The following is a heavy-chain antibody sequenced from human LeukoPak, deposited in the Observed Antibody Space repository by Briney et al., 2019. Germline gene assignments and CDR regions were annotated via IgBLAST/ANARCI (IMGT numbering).Heavy chain of an antibody. CDR1: GYTFTGYY. CDR3: ARQIVVEVGWLDP. CDR2: INPNSGGT. D-gene: IGHD3-22*01. J-gene: IGHJ5*02. V-gene: IGHV1-2*06. Sequence: ASVKVSCKASGYTFTGYYMHWVRQAPGQGLEWMGRINPNSGGTNYAQKFQGRVTMTRDTSISTAYMELSRLRSDDTAVYYCARQIVVEVGWLDPWGQGTLVTVSS.